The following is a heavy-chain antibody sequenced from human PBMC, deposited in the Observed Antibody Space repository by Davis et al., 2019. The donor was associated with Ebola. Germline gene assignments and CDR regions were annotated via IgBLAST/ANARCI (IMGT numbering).Heavy chain of an antibody. CDR1: GGSFSGYY. V-gene: IGHV4-34*01. J-gene: IGHJ4*02. CDR3: ARARIVGSYPFDY. D-gene: IGHD1-26*01. CDR2: INHSGST. Sequence: PSETLSLTCAVYGGSFSGYYWSWIRQPPGKGLEWIGEINHSGSTNYNPSLKSRVTISVDTSKNQFSLKLSSVTAADTAVYYCARARIVGSYPFDYWGQGTLVTVSS.